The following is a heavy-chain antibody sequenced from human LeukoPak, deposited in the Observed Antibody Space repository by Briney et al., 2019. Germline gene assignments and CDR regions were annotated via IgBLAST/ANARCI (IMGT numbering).Heavy chain of an antibody. Sequence: PSETLSLTCAVYDRSFSVYYWSWIRQPPGKGLEWTGEINHSGSTNYKPSLKSRVTISVDTSKNQFSLKLSSVTAADTAVYYCAREGGYCTNGVCPFDYWGQGTLVTVSS. V-gene: IGHV4-34*01. D-gene: IGHD2-8*01. CDR1: DRSFSVYY. CDR2: INHSGST. J-gene: IGHJ4*02. CDR3: AREGGYCTNGVCPFDY.